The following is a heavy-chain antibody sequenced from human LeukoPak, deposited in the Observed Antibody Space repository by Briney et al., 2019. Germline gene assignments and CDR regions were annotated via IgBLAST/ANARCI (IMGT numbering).Heavy chain of an antibody. CDR2: TSSSSSTI. D-gene: IGHD6-19*01. Sequence: GGSRRLSCAASGFTFSSYNMNWVRQAPGKGLQWISYTSSSSSTINYADSVKGRFTISRDNAKNSLYLQMNSLRGEDTAVYYCARGGIAVAGHYWGQGTLVTVSS. J-gene: IGHJ4*02. CDR3: ARGGIAVAGHY. CDR1: GFTFSSYN. V-gene: IGHV3-48*01.